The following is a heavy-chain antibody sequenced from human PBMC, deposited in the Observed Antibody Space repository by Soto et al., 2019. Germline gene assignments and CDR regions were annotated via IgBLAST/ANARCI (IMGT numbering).Heavy chain of an antibody. D-gene: IGHD5-12*01. CDR2: MNPNSGNT. J-gene: IGHJ6*02. Sequence: GASVKVSCKASGYTFTSYDINWVRQATGQGLEWMGWMNPNSGNTGYAQKFQGRVTMTRNTSISTAYMELSSLRSEATAVYYCARSGGGYSGYDYAARHYGMDFCGRGTTVTVFS. CDR3: ARSGGGYSGYDYAARHYGMDF. V-gene: IGHV1-8*01. CDR1: GYTFTSYD.